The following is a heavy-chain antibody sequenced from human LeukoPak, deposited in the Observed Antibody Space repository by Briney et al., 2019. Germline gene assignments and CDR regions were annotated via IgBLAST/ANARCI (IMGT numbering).Heavy chain of an antibody. Sequence: GGSLRLSCVASGFTFSSYSMNWVRQAPGKGLEWVSSISSSSSYIYYADSVKGRFTISRDNAKNSLYLQMNSLRAEDTAIYYCARVIKTYGGNSLFDYWGQGTLVTVSS. CDR1: GFTFSSYS. J-gene: IGHJ4*02. CDR2: ISSSSSYI. CDR3: ARVIKTYGGNSLFDY. D-gene: IGHD4-23*01. V-gene: IGHV3-21*01.